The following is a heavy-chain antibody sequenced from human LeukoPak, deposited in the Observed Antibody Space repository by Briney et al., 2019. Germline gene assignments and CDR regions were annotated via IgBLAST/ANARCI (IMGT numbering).Heavy chain of an antibody. CDR1: GGSISSYY. J-gene: IGHJ3*02. V-gene: IGHV4-59*12. CDR3: ARVKGGLDASDI. Sequence: SETLSLTCTVYGGSISSYYWSWIRQPPGKGLEWIGYIYYSGSTNYNPSLKSRVTISVDTSENQFSLKLSSVTAADTAVYYCARVKGGLDASDIWSQGTMATVSS. CDR2: IYYSGST.